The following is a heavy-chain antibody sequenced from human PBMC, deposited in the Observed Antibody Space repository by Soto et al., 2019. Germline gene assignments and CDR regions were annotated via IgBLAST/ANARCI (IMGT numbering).Heavy chain of an antibody. CDR1: GFTFDDYA. CDR2: ISWNSGSI. CDR3: AKEVDCSSTSCHYMDV. D-gene: IGHD2-2*01. Sequence: EVQLVESGGGLVQPGRSLRLSCAASGFTFDDYAMHWVRQAPGKGLEWVSGISWNSGSIGYADSVKGRFTISRDNAKNSLYLQMNSLRAEDTALYYCAKEVDCSSTSCHYMDVWGKGTTVTVS. J-gene: IGHJ6*03. V-gene: IGHV3-9*01.